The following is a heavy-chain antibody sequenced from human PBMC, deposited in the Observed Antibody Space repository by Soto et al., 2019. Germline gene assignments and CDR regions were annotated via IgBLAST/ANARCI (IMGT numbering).Heavy chain of an antibody. Sequence: PSETLSLTCTVSGGSISSSSYYWGWIRQPPGKGLEWIGSIYYRETINYNPSLKSRVTISVDKSKNQLSLKLSSVTAADTAVYYCARHGGYELVIWGRGTMVTVSS. CDR1: GGSISSSSYY. CDR2: IYYRETI. V-gene: IGHV4-39*07. CDR3: ARHGGYELVI. D-gene: IGHD5-12*01. J-gene: IGHJ3*02.